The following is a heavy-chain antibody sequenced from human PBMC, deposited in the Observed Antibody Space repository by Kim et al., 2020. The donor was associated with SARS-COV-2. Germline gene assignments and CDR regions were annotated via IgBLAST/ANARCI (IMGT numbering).Heavy chain of an antibody. J-gene: IGHJ3*02. CDR2: ISAYNGNT. CDR1: GYTFTSYG. D-gene: IGHD6-13*01. CDR3: ARSTTGIAAAGLDAFDI. V-gene: IGHV1-18*01. Sequence: ASVKVSCKASGYTFTSYGISWVRQAPGQGLEWMGWISAYNGNTNYAQKLQGRVTMTTDTSTSTAYMELRSLRSDDTAVYYCARSTTGIAAAGLDAFDIWGQGTMVTVSS.